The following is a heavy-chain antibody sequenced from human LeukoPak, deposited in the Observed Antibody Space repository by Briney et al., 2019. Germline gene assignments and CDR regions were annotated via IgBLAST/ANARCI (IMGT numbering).Heavy chain of an antibody. V-gene: IGHV1-69*13. D-gene: IGHD6-13*01. CDR3: ARGRLGSSWFDYYYYYGMDV. Sequence: ASVKVSCKASGGTFSSYAISWVRQAPGQGLEWMGGIIPIFGTANYAQKFQGRVTITADESTSTAYMELSSLRSEDTAVYYCARGRLGSSWFDYYYYYGMDVWGQGTTVTVSS. CDR2: IIPIFGTA. J-gene: IGHJ6*02. CDR1: GGTFSSYA.